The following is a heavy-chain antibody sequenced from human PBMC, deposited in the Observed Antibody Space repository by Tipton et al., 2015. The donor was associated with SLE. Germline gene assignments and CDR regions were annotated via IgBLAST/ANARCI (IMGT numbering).Heavy chain of an antibody. D-gene: IGHD3-3*01. J-gene: IGHJ5*02. Sequence: TLSLTCTVSGGSISSGYYFWSWIRQPAGKGLEWIGRIYVSGVTNYNPSLNSRVSISIDTSKNQFSLKLISVTAADTAVYYCAKDSGDYDFGQDPWGRGTLVTVSS. CDR3: AKDSGDYDFGQDP. CDR2: IYVSGVT. CDR1: GGSISSGYYF. V-gene: IGHV4-61*02.